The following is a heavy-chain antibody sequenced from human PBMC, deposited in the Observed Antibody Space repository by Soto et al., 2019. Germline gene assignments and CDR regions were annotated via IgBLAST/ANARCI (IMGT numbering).Heavy chain of an antibody. V-gene: IGHV3-23*01. D-gene: IGHD1-7*01. Sequence: GGSLRLSCAASGFTFSSYAMSWVRQAPGKGLEWISAVSGSGGSTYYADSVKGRFTISRDNSKDTLYLQMNNLRAEDTAVYYCAKPPDYHWNYNWGHGPRVTDPS. J-gene: IGHJ4*01. CDR1: GFTFSSYA. CDR2: VSGSGGST. CDR3: AKPPDYHWNYN.